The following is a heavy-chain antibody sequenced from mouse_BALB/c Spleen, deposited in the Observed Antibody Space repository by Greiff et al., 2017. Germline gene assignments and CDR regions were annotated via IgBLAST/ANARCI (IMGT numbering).Heavy chain of an antibody. J-gene: IGHJ3*01. CDR3: ARRKGDDDMAWFAY. CDR1: GYSITSGYY. CDR2: ISYDGSN. D-gene: IGHD2-2*01. Sequence: EVKLMESGPGLVKPSQSLSLTCSVTGYSITSGYYWNWIRQFPGNKLEWMGYISYDGSNNYNPSLKNRISITRDTSKNQFFLKLNSVTTEDTATYYCARRKGDDDMAWFAYWGQGTLVTVSA. V-gene: IGHV3-6*02.